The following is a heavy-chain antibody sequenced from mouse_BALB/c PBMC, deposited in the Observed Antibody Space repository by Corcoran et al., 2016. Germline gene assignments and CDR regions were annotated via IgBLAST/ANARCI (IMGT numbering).Heavy chain of an antibody. V-gene: IGHV9-3-1*01. CDR2: INTYTGEP. CDR1: GYTFTNYG. D-gene: IGHD1-1*01. CDR3: ARSITTDWYFDV. Sequence: QIQLVQSGPELKKPGETVKISCKASGYTFTNYGMKWVKQAPGKGLKWMGWINTYTGEPTYADDFKGRFAFSLETSASTAYLQINNLKNEDTATYFCARSITTDWYFDVWGAGTTVTVSS. J-gene: IGHJ1*01.